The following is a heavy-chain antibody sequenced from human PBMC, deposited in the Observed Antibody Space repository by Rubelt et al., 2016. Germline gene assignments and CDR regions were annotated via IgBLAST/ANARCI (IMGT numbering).Heavy chain of an antibody. CDR3: AKDSSGYYTTFDH. J-gene: IGHJ4*02. CDR1: GFTFSSYS. CDR2: ISGSGGRT. D-gene: IGHD3-22*01. V-gene: IGHV3-23*04. Sequence: EVQLVESGGGLVQPGGSLRPSCAASGFTFSSYSMNWVRQAPGKRLEWVSSISGSGGRTYSADSVKGRFPISRDSSKNPLYLQMNSLRAEDTAVYYCAKDSSGYYTTFDHWGQGTLVTVSS.